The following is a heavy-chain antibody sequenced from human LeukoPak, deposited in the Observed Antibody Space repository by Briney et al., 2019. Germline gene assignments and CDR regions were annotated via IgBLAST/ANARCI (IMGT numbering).Heavy chain of an antibody. V-gene: IGHV3-7*04. CDR1: GFTFSSSW. D-gene: IGHD3-22*01. CDR2: IKQDGSEK. J-gene: IGHJ4*02. CDR3: ARGGGRSGFFPH. Sequence: GGSLRLSCAASGFTFSSSWMSWVRQAPGKGQEWVANIKQDGSEKYYVDSVTGRFTISRDNAKNSLYLQMNSLRAEDTAVYYCARGGGRSGFFPHWGQGTLVTVSP.